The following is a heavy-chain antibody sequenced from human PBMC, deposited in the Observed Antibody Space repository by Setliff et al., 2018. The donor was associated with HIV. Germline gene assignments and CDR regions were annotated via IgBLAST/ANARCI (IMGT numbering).Heavy chain of an antibody. CDR1: GYSISSGFY. Sequence: SETLSLTCAVSGYSISSGFYWGWIRQPPGKGLEWIGSIYQSGTTYYNPALKSRVTISVDTSKNQFSLRLTSVTAADTAVYFCARVETTVTSRLDYWGQGTLVTVSS. V-gene: IGHV4-38-2*01. CDR3: ARVETTVTSRLDY. D-gene: IGHD4-17*01. CDR2: IYQSGTT. J-gene: IGHJ4*02.